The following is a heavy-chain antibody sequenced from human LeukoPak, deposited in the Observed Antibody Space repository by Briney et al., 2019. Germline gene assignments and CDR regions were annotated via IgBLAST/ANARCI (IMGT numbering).Heavy chain of an antibody. D-gene: IGHD2/OR15-2a*01. CDR1: GFTFSSST. J-gene: IGHJ3*02. Sequence: PGGSLRPSCAASGFTFSSSTMTWVRQPPGKGLEWVSSISSSSTYIYYADSVKGRFIISRDNAKNSLYLQMNSLRAEDTAVFYCARDFLNAIDIWGQGTMVTVSS. V-gene: IGHV3-21*01. CDR2: ISSSSTYI. CDR3: ARDFLNAIDI.